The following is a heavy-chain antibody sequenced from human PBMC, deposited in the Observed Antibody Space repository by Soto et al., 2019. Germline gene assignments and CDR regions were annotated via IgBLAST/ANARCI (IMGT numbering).Heavy chain of an antibody. CDR2: IWYDGSNK. CDR1: GFTFSSYG. V-gene: IGHV3-33*01. D-gene: IGHD6-19*01. J-gene: IGHJ4*01. Sequence: QVQLVESGGGVVQPGRSLRLSCAASGFTFSSYGMHWVRQAPGKGLEWVAVIWYDGSNKYYADSVKGRFTISRDNSKNTLYLQMNSLRAEDTAVYYCARDHVPSSGWTHYFDYWGHGTLVTVSS. CDR3: ARDHVPSSGWTHYFDY.